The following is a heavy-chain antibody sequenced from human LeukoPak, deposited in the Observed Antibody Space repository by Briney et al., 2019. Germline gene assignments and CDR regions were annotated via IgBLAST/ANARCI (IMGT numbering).Heavy chain of an antibody. CDR1: GFTFSSYS. Sequence: PGGSLRLSCAASGFTFSSYSMNWVRQAPGKGLEWVAVISYDGSNKYYADSVKGRFTISRDNSKNTLYLQMNSLRAEDTAVYYCARGHYPSGFYWGQGTLVTVSS. D-gene: IGHD3-10*01. J-gene: IGHJ4*02. CDR3: ARGHYPSGFY. CDR2: ISYDGSNK. V-gene: IGHV3-30*03.